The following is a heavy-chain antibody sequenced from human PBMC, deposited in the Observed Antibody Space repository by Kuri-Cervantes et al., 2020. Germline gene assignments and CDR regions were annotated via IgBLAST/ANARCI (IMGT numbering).Heavy chain of an antibody. J-gene: IGHJ5*02. Sequence: SETLSLTCTVSGGSISSYYWSWIRQPPGKGLEWIGYIYYSGSTNYNSSLKSRVTISVDTSKNQFSLKLSSVTAADTAVYYCVRYYGSGSYYNDGLNWFDPWGQGTLVTVSS. V-gene: IGHV4-59*01. CDR1: GGSISSYY. CDR2: IYYSGST. D-gene: IGHD3-10*01. CDR3: VRYYGSGSYYNDGLNWFDP.